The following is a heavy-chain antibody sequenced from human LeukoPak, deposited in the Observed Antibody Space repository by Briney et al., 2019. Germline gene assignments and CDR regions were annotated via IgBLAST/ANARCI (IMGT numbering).Heavy chain of an antibody. J-gene: IGHJ4*02. D-gene: IGHD3-3*01. Sequence: ASVKVSCKASGYTFTSYDINWVRQATGQGLEWMGWMNPNSGNTGYAQKFQGRVTMTRNTSISTAYMELSSLRSEDTAVYYCARAYYDFWSGYWYIDYWGQGTLVTVSS. CDR1: GYTFTSYD. CDR3: ARAYYDFWSGYWYIDY. V-gene: IGHV1-8*01. CDR2: MNPNSGNT.